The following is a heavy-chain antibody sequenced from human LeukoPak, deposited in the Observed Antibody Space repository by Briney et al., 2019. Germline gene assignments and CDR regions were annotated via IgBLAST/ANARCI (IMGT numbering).Heavy chain of an antibody. CDR3: AGDPHYYSDYTWFDP. V-gene: IGHV3-21*01. J-gene: IGHJ5*02. D-gene: IGHD4-11*01. CDR1: GFTFNTYT. Sequence: GGSLRLSCAASGFTFNTYTMNWVRQAPGKGLEWVSSISSSSSSITYADSVKGQLTISRDNAKNSLYLQMNSLKAEDTALYYCAGDPHYYSDYTWFDPWGQGTLVTVSS. CDR2: ISSSSSSI.